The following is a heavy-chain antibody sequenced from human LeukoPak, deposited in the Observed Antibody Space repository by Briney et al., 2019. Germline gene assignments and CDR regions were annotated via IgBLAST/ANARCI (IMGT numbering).Heavy chain of an antibody. CDR1: GASISGSGYY. D-gene: IGHD6-25*01. J-gene: IGHJ4*02. V-gene: IGHV4-39*01. Sequence: SETLSLACAVSGASISGSGYYWGWIRQPPGKGLVWIGNIYYSGSTYYNASLQSRVTISIDTSKNQFSLRLNSVTAADTAMYYCAKSGGSGLIDYWGQGTLVTVSS. CDR2: IYYSGST. CDR3: AKSGGSGLIDY.